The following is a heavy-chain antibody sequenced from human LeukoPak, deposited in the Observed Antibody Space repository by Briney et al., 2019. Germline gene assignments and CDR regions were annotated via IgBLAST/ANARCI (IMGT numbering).Heavy chain of an antibody. D-gene: IGHD6-19*01. CDR1: GGSISSSSYH. J-gene: IGHJ4*02. V-gene: IGHV4-39*07. CDR3: ARGDSSGWPLFDY. Sequence: SETLSLTCTVSGGSISSSSYHWGWIRQPPGKGLEWIGSIYYSGSTYYNPSLKSRVTISVDTSKNQFSLKLSSVTAADTAVYYCARGDSSGWPLFDYWGQGTLVTVSS. CDR2: IYYSGST.